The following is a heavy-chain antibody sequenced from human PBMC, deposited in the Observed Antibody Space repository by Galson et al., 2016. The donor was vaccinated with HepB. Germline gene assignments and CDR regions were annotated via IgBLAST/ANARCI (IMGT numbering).Heavy chain of an antibody. V-gene: IGHV3-30*03. CDR1: GFTFKNSG. D-gene: IGHD1-14*01. CDR2: ISSDGREK. Sequence: SLRLSCAASGFTFKNSGMHWVRQGPGKGLEWLTIISSDGREKHYGDSVKGRLTVSRDNSKNTLYLDMNTLRSEDTAIYYCATDPTTSGSLGSWGQGTMVTVSS. CDR3: ATDPTTSGSLGS. J-gene: IGHJ5*01.